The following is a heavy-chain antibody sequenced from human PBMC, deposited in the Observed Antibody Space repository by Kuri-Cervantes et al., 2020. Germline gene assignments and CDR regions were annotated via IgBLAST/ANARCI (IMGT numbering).Heavy chain of an antibody. J-gene: IGHJ4*02. V-gene: IGHV1-46*01. CDR1: GYTFTSYY. CDR3: AREGYGDYVLMPDRIKFFDY. CDR2: INPSGGST. Sequence: ASVKVSCKASGYTFTSYYMHWVRQAPGQGLEWMGIINPSGGSTSYAQKFQGRVTMTRDTSKSTVYMELSSLRSEDTAVYYCAREGYGDYVLMPDRIKFFDYWGQGTLVTVSS. D-gene: IGHD4-17*01.